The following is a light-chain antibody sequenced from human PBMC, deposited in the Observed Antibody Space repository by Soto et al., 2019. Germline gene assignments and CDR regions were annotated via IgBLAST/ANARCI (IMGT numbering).Light chain of an antibody. Sequence: DIQMTQSPYSLSASVGDRVTITCRSSQSISNYLNWFQQKPGKAPKLPIYAASSLHTGVPSRFSGSGSGTDFTLTISSLQPEDFATYYCLQIYTTPLTFGPGTKVDIK. V-gene: IGKV1-39*01. J-gene: IGKJ3*01. CDR3: LQIYTTPLT. CDR1: QSISNY. CDR2: AAS.